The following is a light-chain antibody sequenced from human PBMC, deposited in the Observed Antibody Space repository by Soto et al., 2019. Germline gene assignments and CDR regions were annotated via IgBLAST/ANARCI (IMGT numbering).Light chain of an antibody. CDR3: QQRYSTSIT. J-gene: IGKJ5*01. V-gene: IGKV1-39*01. Sequence: DIQMTQSPSSLSASVGDRVTITCRTSQTISSYLNWYQQKPGKAPKXLIYAASSLQSGVPSRFSGSGSGTDLTITIGSLKPEDGETYYGQQRYSTSITFGQGTRLDI. CDR1: QTISSY. CDR2: AAS.